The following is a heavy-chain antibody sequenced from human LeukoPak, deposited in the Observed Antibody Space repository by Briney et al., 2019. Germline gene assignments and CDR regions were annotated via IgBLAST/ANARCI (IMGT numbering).Heavy chain of an antibody. V-gene: IGHV3-23*01. Sequence: GGSLRLSCAASEFTLSSYAMSWVRQAPGKGLEWVSAISVSGNTYHADSVKGRFTISRDSSKNTLYLQMNRLRAEDAAVYYCAKAPVTTCSGAYCYPFDYWGQGTLVTVSS. CDR2: ISVSGNT. CDR1: EFTLSSYA. J-gene: IGHJ4*02. D-gene: IGHD2-21*01. CDR3: AKAPVTTCSGAYCYPFDY.